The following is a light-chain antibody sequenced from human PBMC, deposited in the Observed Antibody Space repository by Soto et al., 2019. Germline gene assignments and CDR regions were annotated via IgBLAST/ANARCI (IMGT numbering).Light chain of an antibody. CDR3: AEWDASMNGVV. V-gene: IGLV1-36*01. J-gene: IGLJ2*01. CDR1: SSNIGNNA. CDR2: YDD. Sequence: QSVLTQPPSVSEAPRQRVTISCSGSSSNIGNNAVNWYQQLPGKAPKLLIYYDDLLPSGVSDRFSGSKSGTSASLAISGLQSEDEADYYCAEWDASMNGVVFGGGIKVTVL.